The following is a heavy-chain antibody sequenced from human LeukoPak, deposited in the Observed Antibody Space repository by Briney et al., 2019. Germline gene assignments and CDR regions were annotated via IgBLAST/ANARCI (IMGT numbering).Heavy chain of an antibody. CDR2: ITSSGDSV. J-gene: IGHJ4*02. D-gene: IGHD7-27*01. CDR3: GRGHWGLDY. Sequence: GGSLRLSCAASGLTFSDHYMTWIRQAPGKGPEWVSYITSSGDSVSYADSVKGRFTISRDNAKNSLYLQMNSLRAEDTAVYYCGRGHWGLDYWGQGTLVTVFS. CDR1: GLTFSDHY. V-gene: IGHV3-11*01.